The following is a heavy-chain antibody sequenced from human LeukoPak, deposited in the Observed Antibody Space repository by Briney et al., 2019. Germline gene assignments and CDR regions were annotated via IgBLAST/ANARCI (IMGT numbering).Heavy chain of an antibody. D-gene: IGHD3-9*01. Sequence: GGSLRHSCAASGFTFSSYAMSWVSQAPGKGLEWVSAISGSGGSTYYADSVKGRFTISRDNSKNTLYLQMNSLRAEDTAVYYCAKSSGILTGYKDYWGQGTLVTVSS. CDR3: AKSSGILTGYKDY. V-gene: IGHV3-23*01. CDR2: ISGSGGST. CDR1: GFTFSSYA. J-gene: IGHJ4*02.